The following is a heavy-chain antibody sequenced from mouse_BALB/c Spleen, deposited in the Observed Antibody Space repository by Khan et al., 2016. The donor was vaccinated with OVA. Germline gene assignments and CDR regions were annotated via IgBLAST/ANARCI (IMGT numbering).Heavy chain of an antibody. CDR1: GFAFSSYD. CDR3: ARRASSYFDV. J-gene: IGHJ1*01. V-gene: IGHV5-12-1*01. Sequence: EVELVESGGGLVKPGGSLKLSCAASGFAFSSYDMSWVRQTPEKRLEWVAYISSGGGSTYYPDTVKGRFTISRDNAKNTLYLQMSSLKSEDTAMYYCARRASSYFDVWGAGTTVTVSS. CDR2: ISSGGGST. D-gene: IGHD6-1*01.